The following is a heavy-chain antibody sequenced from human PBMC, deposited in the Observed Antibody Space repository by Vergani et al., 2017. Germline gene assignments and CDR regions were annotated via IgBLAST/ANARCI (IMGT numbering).Heavy chain of an antibody. J-gene: IGHJ4*02. D-gene: IGHD5-12*01. CDR3: AREQLIVATHLDY. CDR2: ISAYNGNT. V-gene: IGHV1-18*04. Sequence: QVQLVQSGVEVKKPGASVKVSCKASGYIFTSYGFSWVRQAPGQGLEWMGWISAYNGNTKYAQKFQGRVTMTTDTSRSTSYRELRSLRSDDTAVYYCAREQLIVATHLDYWGQGTLVTVSS. CDR1: GYIFTSYG.